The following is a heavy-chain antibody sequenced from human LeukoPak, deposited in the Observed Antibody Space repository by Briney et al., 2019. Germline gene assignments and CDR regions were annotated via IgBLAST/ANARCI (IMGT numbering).Heavy chain of an antibody. CDR3: AASSSGYTGLFDY. D-gene: IGHD3-22*01. CDR1: GFTFTSSA. CDR2: IVVGSGNT. Sequence: GASVKVSCKASGFTFTSSAMQWVRQARGQRLEWIGWIVVGSGNTNYAQKLQERVTITRDMSTSTAYMELSGLRSEDTAVYYCAASSSGYTGLFDYWGQGTLVTVSS. V-gene: IGHV1-58*02. J-gene: IGHJ4*02.